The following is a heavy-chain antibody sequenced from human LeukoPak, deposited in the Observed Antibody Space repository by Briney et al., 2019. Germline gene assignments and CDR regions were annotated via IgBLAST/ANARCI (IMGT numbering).Heavy chain of an antibody. J-gene: IGHJ4*02. CDR3: ARDGPLLRFLEWSTPFDY. Sequence: SVKGRFTISRDNAKNSLYLQMNSLRAEDTALYYCARDGPLLRFLEWSTPFDYWGQGTLVTVSS. V-gene: IGHV3-20*03. D-gene: IGHD3-3*01.